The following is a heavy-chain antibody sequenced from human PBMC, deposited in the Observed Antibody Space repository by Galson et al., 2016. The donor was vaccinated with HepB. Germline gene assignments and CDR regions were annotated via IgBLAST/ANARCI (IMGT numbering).Heavy chain of an antibody. Sequence: QSGAEVKKPGESLRISCKASGGTFSTYDCNWVRQAPGQGLEGTGGISQIFGTTEYAQEFRSRVTITADEYKGTVYMEISSLSSEDPAVYYCATVRRDTSSSGEFYYFYMDVWGMGTTVTVSS. V-gene: IGHV1-69*01. J-gene: IGHJ6*03. D-gene: IGHD6-6*01. CDR3: ATVRRDTSSSGEFYYFYMDV. CDR1: GGTFSTYD. CDR2: ISQIFGTT.